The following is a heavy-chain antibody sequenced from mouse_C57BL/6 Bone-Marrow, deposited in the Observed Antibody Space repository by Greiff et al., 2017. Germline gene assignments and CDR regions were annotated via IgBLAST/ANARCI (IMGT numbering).Heavy chain of an antibody. D-gene: IGHD4-1*01. J-gene: IGHJ1*03. CDR3: ARKLTGTWYFDV. CDR1: GYTFTSYW. CDR2: IDPSDSET. Sequence: QVQLQQPGAELVRPGSSVKLSCKASGYTFTSYWMHWVKQRPIQGLEWIGNIDPSDSETHYNQKFKDKATLTVDKSSSTAYMQLSSLTSEDSAVYYCARKLTGTWYFDVWGTGTTVTVSS. V-gene: IGHV1-52*01.